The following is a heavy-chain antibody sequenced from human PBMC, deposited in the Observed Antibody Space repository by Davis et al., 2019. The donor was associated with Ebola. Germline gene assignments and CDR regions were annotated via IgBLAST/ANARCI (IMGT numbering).Heavy chain of an antibody. D-gene: IGHD3-10*01. V-gene: IGHV4-34*01. CDR3: ARGGRAVRGDY. J-gene: IGHJ4*02. CDR2: SDYNGKT. Sequence: PSETLTLTCAVYGGSFSGYYWSWTRKPPGKGLEWIGESDYNGKTSYNPSLKSRVTISVDTSKNQFSLKVNSVTAADTAVYYCARGGRAVRGDYWGQGTLVTVSS. CDR1: GGSFSGYY.